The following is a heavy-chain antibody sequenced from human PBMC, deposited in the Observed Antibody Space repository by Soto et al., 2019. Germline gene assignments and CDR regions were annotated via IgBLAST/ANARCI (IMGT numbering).Heavy chain of an antibody. CDR3: AKNQGVELVPLATVDWFDP. J-gene: IGHJ5*02. Sequence: VGSLRLSCAASCFIFENFGMSWVRQAPGKGLEWISSISGSGFKKYYADSVKGRFTISRDNSKSTVYLELNNLSAEDTAVYHCAKNQGVELVPLATVDWFDPWGQGSVVTVSS. CDR1: CFIFENFG. CDR2: ISGSGFKK. D-gene: IGHD1-26*01. V-gene: IGHV3-23*01.